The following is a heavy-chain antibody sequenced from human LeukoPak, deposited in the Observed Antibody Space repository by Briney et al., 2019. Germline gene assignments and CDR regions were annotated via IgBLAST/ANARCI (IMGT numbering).Heavy chain of an antibody. D-gene: IGHD3-16*01. CDR2: INSDGSDT. CDR3: AVAKQSLSESVAYLDY. V-gene: IGHV3-74*01. J-gene: IGHJ4*02. Sequence: QPGGSLRLSCAASGFTFSSYWMHWVRQAPGEGLVWPSRINSDGSDTPHADSVKGRFTTSRDNAKETLYLQMNSLRVEDTAVYYCAVAKQSLSESVAYLDYWGQGTLVTVSS. CDR1: GFTFSSYW.